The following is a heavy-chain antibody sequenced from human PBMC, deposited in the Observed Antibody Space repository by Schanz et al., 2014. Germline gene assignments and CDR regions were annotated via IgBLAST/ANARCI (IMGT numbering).Heavy chain of an antibody. CDR2: INAHTGNT. D-gene: IGHD3-10*01. Sequence: QVQLVQSGAEVMKPGSSVKVSFKASGYIFGSHGMTWVRQAPGQGPELMGWINAHTGNTQYAQKFQGRVNMTRDTVTTTVHLELTRLRTDDTAIYYCARVHIATYHYNSPGAFDIWGQGTRVTVSS. V-gene: IGHV1-18*01. J-gene: IGHJ3*02. CDR3: ARVHIATYHYNSPGAFDI. CDR1: GYIFGSHG.